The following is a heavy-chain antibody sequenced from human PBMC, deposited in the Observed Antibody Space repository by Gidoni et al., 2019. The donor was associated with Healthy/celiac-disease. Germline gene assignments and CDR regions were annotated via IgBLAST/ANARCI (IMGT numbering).Heavy chain of an antibody. V-gene: IGHV4-39*01. CDR1: GGSISSSSYY. D-gene: IGHD2-15*01. CDR2: IYYSGST. J-gene: IGHJ4*02. Sequence: QLQLQESGPGLVKPSETLSLTCTVSGGSISSSSYYWGWIRQPPGKGLEWIGSIYYSGSTYYNPSLKSRVTISVDTSKNQFSLKLSSVTAADTAVYYCARSDCSGGSCYSDYWGQGTLVTVSS. CDR3: ARSDCSGGSCYSDY.